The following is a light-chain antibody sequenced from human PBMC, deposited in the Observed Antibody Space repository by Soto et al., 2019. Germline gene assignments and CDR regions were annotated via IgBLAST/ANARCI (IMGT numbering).Light chain of an antibody. CDR2: DAY. CDR3: QQYGSSPPGFT. V-gene: IGKV3-20*01. J-gene: IGKJ3*01. Sequence: EVVLTQSPVTLSLSPGERATLSCRASQSFRGLLAWYQQKPGQAPRLLIYDAYNRATGIPPRFSGSGSGTDFTLTISRLEPEDFAVYYCQQYGSSPPGFTFGPGTTVEIK. CDR1: QSFRGL.